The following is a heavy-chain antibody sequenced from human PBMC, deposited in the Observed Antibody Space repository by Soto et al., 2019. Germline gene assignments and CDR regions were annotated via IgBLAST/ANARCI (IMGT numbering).Heavy chain of an antibody. J-gene: IGHJ5*02. CDR1: GFTFSSYG. Sequence: QVQLVESGGGVVQPGRSLRLSCAASGFTFSSYGMHWVRQAPGKGLEWVAVIWYYGSNKYYADSVKGRFTISRDNSKNTLYLQMNSLRAEDTAVYYCARGDYYDSSGYKTWGQGTLVTVSS. CDR3: ARGDYYDSSGYKT. V-gene: IGHV3-33*01. CDR2: IWYYGSNK. D-gene: IGHD3-22*01.